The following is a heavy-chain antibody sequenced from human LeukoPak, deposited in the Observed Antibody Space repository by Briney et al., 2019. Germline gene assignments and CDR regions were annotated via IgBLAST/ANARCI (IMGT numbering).Heavy chain of an antibody. V-gene: IGHV3-53*01. J-gene: IGHJ4*02. CDR3: SKKGQADDDGKPD. CDR1: GFTVSSNY. D-gene: IGHD1-1*01. Sequence: GGSLRLSCAASGFTVSSNYMSWVRQAPGKGLEWVSVISRGGISYYADSVKGRFTISRDNSKNTLYLQMNSLRAEDTAVYYCSKKGQADDDGKPDWGQGTLVTVSP. CDR2: ISRGGIS.